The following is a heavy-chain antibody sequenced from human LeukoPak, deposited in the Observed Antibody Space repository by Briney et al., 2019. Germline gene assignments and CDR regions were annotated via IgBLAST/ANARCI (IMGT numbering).Heavy chain of an antibody. J-gene: IGHJ4*02. Sequence: GGSLRLSCAASGFTFSSYAMSWVRQAPGKGPEWVSAISGSGGSTYYADSVKGRFTISRDNSKNTLYLQMNSLRAEDTAVYYCAKDSPGYSSSWPRIFDYWGQGTLVTVSS. CDR2: ISGSGGST. V-gene: IGHV3-23*01. D-gene: IGHD6-13*01. CDR1: GFTFSSYA. CDR3: AKDSPGYSSSWPRIFDY.